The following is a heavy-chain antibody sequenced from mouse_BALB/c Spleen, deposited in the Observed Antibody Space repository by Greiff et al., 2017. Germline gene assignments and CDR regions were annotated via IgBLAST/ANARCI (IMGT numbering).Heavy chain of an antibody. D-gene: IGHD2-10*02. J-gene: IGHJ3*01. Sequence: EVKLLESGPGLVKPSQSLSLTCSVSGYSFTSGYFWYWIRQFPGNKLEWMGYISYDGSNNYNQSLKNRISITRDTSKNQFFLKLNSVTTEDTATYDCARRGEYGNYERIAYWGQGTLVTVSA. CDR3: ARRGEYGNYERIAY. V-gene: IGHV3-6*02. CDR2: ISYDGSN. CDR1: GYSFTSGYF.